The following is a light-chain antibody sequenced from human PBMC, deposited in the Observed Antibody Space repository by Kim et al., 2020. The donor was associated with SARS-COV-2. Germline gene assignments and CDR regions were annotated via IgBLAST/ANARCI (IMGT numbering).Light chain of an antibody. CDR2: DVN. Sequence: QSVTISCTGTSSDVGDYNFVSWYQLCPGEAPKLLIYDVNDRPSETSNRFSGSESVYTASLTISGLQAEDEADYYCSSYTGSISHVVFGGGTQLTVL. CDR1: SSDVGDYNF. V-gene: IGLV2-14*03. CDR3: SSYTGSISHVV. J-gene: IGLJ2*01.